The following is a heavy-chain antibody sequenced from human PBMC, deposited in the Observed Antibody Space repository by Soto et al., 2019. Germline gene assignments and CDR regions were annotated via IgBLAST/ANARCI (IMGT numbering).Heavy chain of an antibody. CDR3: ARFLGGAWSYYDGQNYNYYNGMDV. CDR2: IIPVFGTA. V-gene: IGHV1-69*01. Sequence: QAQLVQSGAEVKKPGSSVKVSCKASGGPYNSFAISWVRQAPGQGLEWIGGIIPVFGTATYAQKFKGRVTITAEESTSTAYMELSSMTSEDTAVYYCARFLGGAWSYYDGQNYNYYNGMDVWGQGTMVTVSS. J-gene: IGHJ6*02. D-gene: IGHD3-10*01. CDR1: GGPYNSFA.